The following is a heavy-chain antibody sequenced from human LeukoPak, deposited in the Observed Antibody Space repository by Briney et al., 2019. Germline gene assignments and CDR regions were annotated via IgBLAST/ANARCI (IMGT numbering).Heavy chain of an antibody. CDR1: GYTFTSHY. Sequence: ASVKVSCKASGYTFTSHYMHWVRQAPGQGLEWMGIINPNGGSTNYAQKFQGRVTVTRDMSTSTVYRELSSLRYEDTAVYSCARGAVIVPAAMTIYYYYYYMDVWGKGTTVTVSS. CDR3: ARGAVIVPAAMTIYYYYYYMDV. V-gene: IGHV1-46*01. CDR2: INPNGGST. J-gene: IGHJ6*03. D-gene: IGHD2-2*01.